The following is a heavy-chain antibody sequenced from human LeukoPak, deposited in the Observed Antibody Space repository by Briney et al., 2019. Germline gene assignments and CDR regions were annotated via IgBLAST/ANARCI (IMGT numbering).Heavy chain of an antibody. J-gene: IGHJ4*02. CDR1: GFTFSNAW. V-gene: IGHV3-15*01. CDR3: ATDLLDD. CDR2: IKGNSDDGTT. Sequence: GGSLRLSCAASGFTFSNAWMSWVRQAPGEGLEWIGRIKGNSDDGTTDYAAPGKGSFTISRDDSKNMVYLQMNSLTTEDTAVYYCATDLLDDWGQGTLVTVSS.